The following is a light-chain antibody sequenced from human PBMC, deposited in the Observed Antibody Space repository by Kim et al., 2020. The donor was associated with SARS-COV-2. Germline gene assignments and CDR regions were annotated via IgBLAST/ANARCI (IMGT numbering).Light chain of an antibody. CDR1: QDISNY. J-gene: IGKJ4*01. CDR2: AAS. CDR3: QKYNSAPLT. Sequence: DIQMTQSPSSLSASVGHRVTITCRASQDISNYLAWYQQKPGKVPKVLIYAASTLQSGVPSRFSGSGSATHFTLTISSLQPEDVATYYCQKYNSAPLTVGGGTRVEI. V-gene: IGKV1-27*01.